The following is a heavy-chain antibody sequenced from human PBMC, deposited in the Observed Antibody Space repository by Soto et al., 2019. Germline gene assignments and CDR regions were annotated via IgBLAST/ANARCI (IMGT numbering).Heavy chain of an antibody. CDR1: GFTFSSYG. V-gene: IGHV3-33*01. Sequence: QVQLVESGGGVVQPGRSLRLSCAASGFTFSSYGMDWVRQAPGKGLEWVAVIWYDGSNKYYADSVKGRFTISRDNSKNTLYLQMNSLRAEDTAVYYCARDRDGYEGGIDYWGQGTLVTVSS. J-gene: IGHJ4*02. D-gene: IGHD5-12*01. CDR3: ARDRDGYEGGIDY. CDR2: IWYDGSNK.